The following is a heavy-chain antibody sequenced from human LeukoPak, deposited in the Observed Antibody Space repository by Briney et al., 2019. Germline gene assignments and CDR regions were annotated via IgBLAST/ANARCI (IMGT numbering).Heavy chain of an antibody. Sequence: GGSLRLSCAASGFTFSSYGMHWVRQAPGKGLEWVAVISYDGSNKYYADSVKGRFTISRDNSKNTLYLQMNSLRAEDTAVYYCSPYSGSPWGQGPLFTVS. CDR1: GFTFSSYG. CDR2: ISYDGSNK. V-gene: IGHV3-30*03. D-gene: IGHD1-26*01. J-gene: IGHJ5*02. CDR3: SPYSGSP.